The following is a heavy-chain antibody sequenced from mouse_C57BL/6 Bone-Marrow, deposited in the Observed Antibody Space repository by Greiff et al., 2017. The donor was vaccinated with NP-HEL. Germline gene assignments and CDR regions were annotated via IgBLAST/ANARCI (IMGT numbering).Heavy chain of an antibody. CDR2: ISYDGSN. Sequence: EVKLQQSGPGLVKPSQSLSLTCSVTGYSITSGYYWNWIRQFPGNKLEWMGYISYDGSNNYNPSLKNRNSITRDTSKNQFFLKLNSVTTEDTATYYCAGVEDYGSSYFDYWGQGTTLTVSS. J-gene: IGHJ2*01. D-gene: IGHD1-1*01. V-gene: IGHV3-6*01. CDR3: AGVEDYGSSYFDY. CDR1: GYSITSGYY.